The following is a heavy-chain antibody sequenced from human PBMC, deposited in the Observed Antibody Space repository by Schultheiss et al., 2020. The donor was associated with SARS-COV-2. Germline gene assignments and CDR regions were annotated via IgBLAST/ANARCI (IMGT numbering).Heavy chain of an antibody. J-gene: IGHJ4*02. CDR2: IYSGGST. CDR3: ARSGVWFGELLVLFDY. CDR1: GFTFSSYA. Sequence: GGSLRLSCAASGFTFSSYAMSWVRQAPGKGLEWVSVIYSGGSTYYADSVKGRFTISRDNSKNTLYLQMNSLRAEDTAVYYCARSGVWFGELLVLFDYWGQGTLVTVSS. V-gene: IGHV3-66*02. D-gene: IGHD3-10*01.